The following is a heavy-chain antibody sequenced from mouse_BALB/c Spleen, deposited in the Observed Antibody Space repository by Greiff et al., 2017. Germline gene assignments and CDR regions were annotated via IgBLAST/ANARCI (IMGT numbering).Heavy chain of an antibody. Sequence: VQLVESGPGLVAPSQSLSITCTVSGFSLTSYGVHWVRQPPGKGLEWLGVIWAGGSTNYNSALMSRLSISKDNSKSQVFLKMNSLQTDDTAMYYCARRSTMITTGFAYWGQGTLVTVSA. V-gene: IGHV2-9*02. J-gene: IGHJ3*01. CDR3: ARRSTMITTGFAY. CDR2: IWAGGST. D-gene: IGHD2-4*01. CDR1: GFSLTSYG.